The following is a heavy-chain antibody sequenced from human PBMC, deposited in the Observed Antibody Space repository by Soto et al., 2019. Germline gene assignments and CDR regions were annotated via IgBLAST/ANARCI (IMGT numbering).Heavy chain of an antibody. CDR3: AREGPRPYYYYGMDV. D-gene: IGHD6-6*01. CDR2: ISTYNGDA. Sequence: QAQLEQSGAEGKKPGASVKVSCKSSGYTFSTSGISWMRQAPGQGLEWMGWISTYNGDANYAQRFQGRVTMTTDTSTSTTFMELRSLRSDDTAVYYCAREGPRPYYYYGMDVWGQGTTVTVSS. CDR1: GYTFSTSG. J-gene: IGHJ6*02. V-gene: IGHV1-18*01.